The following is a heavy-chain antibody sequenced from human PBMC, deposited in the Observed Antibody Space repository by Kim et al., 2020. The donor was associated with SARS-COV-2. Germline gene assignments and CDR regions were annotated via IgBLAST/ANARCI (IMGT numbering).Heavy chain of an antibody. CDR2: IYPGDSDT. Sequence: GESLKISCKGSGYSFTSYWIGWVRQMPGKGLEWMGIIYPGDSDTRYSPSFQGQVTISADKSISTAYLQWRSLKASDTAMYYCARQYGSGSYSYYGMDVWGQGTTVTVTS. CDR1: GYSFTSYW. CDR3: ARQYGSGSYSYYGMDV. V-gene: IGHV5-51*01. J-gene: IGHJ6*02. D-gene: IGHD3-10*01.